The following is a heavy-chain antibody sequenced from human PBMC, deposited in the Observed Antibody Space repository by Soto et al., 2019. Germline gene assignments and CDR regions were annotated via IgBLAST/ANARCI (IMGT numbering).Heavy chain of an antibody. Sequence: QVPLVQSGAEVKKPGASVKVSCKASGYTFTSYGISWVRQAPGQGLEWMGWISAYNGNTNYAQKLQGRVTMTTDTSTSTAYMELRSLRSDDTAVYYCAGGSGYCSGGSCSSYFDYWGQGTLVTVSS. CDR1: GYTFTSYG. J-gene: IGHJ4*02. CDR2: ISAYNGNT. D-gene: IGHD2-15*01. V-gene: IGHV1-18*01. CDR3: AGGSGYCSGGSCSSYFDY.